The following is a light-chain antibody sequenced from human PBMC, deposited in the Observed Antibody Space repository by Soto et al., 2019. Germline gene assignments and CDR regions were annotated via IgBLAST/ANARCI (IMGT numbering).Light chain of an antibody. J-gene: IGKJ4*01. V-gene: IGKV1-12*01. CDR1: QGINIW. Sequence: DIQMTQSPSSVAASAGDRVTITSRASQGINIWLAWYQQKPGKAPKLLIYAASSLQRGVPSRFSGSGSGTDFTLTINSLQPEDFATYYCQHTNTFPLTFGGGTKVEIK. CDR3: QHTNTFPLT. CDR2: AAS.